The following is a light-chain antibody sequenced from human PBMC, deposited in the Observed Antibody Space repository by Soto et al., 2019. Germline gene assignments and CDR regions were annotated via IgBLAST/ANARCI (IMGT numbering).Light chain of an antibody. CDR1: SSDVGGYDY. CDR3: SSHTSGSTRV. Sequence: LNHPASVSGSPVQSIAISKTDTSSDVGGYDYVSWYQQQPDKAPKLMIYEVTKRPSGVSNRFSGSKSGNTASLTISGLQSQDEADYYCSSHTSGSTRVFGTGTKVTVL. J-gene: IGLJ1*01. V-gene: IGLV2-14*01. CDR2: EVT.